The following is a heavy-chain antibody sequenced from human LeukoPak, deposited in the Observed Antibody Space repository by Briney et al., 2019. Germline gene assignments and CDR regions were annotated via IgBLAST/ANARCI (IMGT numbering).Heavy chain of an antibody. J-gene: IGHJ5*02. D-gene: IGHD4-17*01. V-gene: IGHV1-2*02. CDR2: INPNSGGT. Sequence: GASVKVSCKASGYAFTGYYMHWVRQAPGQGLEWMGWINPNSGGTNYAQKFQGRVTMTRDTSISTAYMELSRLRSDDTAVYYCARGRSTVTTRRGGWFDPWGQGTLVTVSS. CDR3: ARGRSTVTTRRGGWFDP. CDR1: GYAFTGYY.